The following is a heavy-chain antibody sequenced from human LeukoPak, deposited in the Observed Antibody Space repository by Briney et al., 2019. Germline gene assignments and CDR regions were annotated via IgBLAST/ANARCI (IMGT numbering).Heavy chain of an antibody. V-gene: IGHV1-18*04. CDR2: ISAYNGNT. CDR3: AREGRDYYGSGSYAGAFDI. Sequence: ASVKVSCKASGYTFTSYGISWVRQAPGQGLEWMGWISAYNGNTNYAQKLQGRVTMTTDTSTSTAYMELRSLRSDDTAVYYCAREGRDYYGSGSYAGAFDIWGQGTMVTVSS. CDR1: GYTFTSYG. J-gene: IGHJ3*02. D-gene: IGHD3-10*01.